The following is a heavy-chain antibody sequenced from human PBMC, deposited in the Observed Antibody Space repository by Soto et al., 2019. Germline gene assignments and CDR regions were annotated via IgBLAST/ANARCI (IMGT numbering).Heavy chain of an antibody. V-gene: IGHV4-38-2*02. J-gene: IGHJ5*02. Sequence: SVTLSLTSFVSGYSIVRGYNLARLRHAPGEVLEWFGSIYHGRSTYYHPSLNSRVTLSIDMTNNHVSLILNSVTAADTAVYYCARVGPWVPYYYDSSPYTFENWFDPWGQGTLVTVS. CDR3: ARVGPWVPYYYDSSPYTFENWFDP. CDR1: GYSIVRGYN. D-gene: IGHD3-22*01. CDR2: IYHGRST.